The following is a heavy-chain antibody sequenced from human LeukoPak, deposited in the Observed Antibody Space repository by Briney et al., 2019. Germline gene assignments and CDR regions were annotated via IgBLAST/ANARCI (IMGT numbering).Heavy chain of an antibody. CDR2: ISGSGSTK. V-gene: IGHV3-11*01. D-gene: IGHD6-13*01. Sequence: GGSLRLSCAASGFTFSDYYMSWIRQAPGKGLEWVSHISGSGSTKIYADSVKGRFTISRDNAENSLYLQVNSLRAEDTAVYYCARVGSIAAAGTPDYRGQGTLVTVSS. J-gene: IGHJ4*02. CDR1: GFTFSDYY. CDR3: ARVGSIAAAGTPDY.